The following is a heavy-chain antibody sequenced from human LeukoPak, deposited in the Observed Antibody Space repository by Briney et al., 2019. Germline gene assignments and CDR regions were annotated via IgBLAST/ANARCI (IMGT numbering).Heavy chain of an antibody. CDR3: TKSKRFDY. V-gene: IGHV3-49*03. CDR2: IRSKGYGGTT. J-gene: IGHJ4*02. Sequence: GGSLSLSCTASGFTFRDFAMSWFRQAPGKGLEWVGFIRSKGYGGTTEYAASVKGRFTISRDDSKSIAYLQMNSLKIEDTAVYYCTKSKRFDYWGQGTLVTVSS. CDR1: GFTFRDFA.